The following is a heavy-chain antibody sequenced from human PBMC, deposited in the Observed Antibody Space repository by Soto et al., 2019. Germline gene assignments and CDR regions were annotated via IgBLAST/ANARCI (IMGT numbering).Heavy chain of an antibody. D-gene: IGHD6-13*01. V-gene: IGHV3-33*01. CDR1: GFTFSSYG. CDR3: ARGAPREQLVQDY. CDR2: IWYDGSNK. Sequence: GGSLRLSCAASGFTFSSYGMHWVRQAPGKGLEWVAVIWYDGSNKYYADSVKGRFTISRDNSKNTLYLQMNSLRAEDTAVYYCARGAPREQLVQDYWGQGTLVTVSS. J-gene: IGHJ4*02.